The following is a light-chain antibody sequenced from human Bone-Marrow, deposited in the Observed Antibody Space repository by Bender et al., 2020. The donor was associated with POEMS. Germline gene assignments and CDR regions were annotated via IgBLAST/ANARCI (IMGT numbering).Light chain of an antibody. CDR1: TLPQHL. Sequence: SYELTQPPSVSVSPRQTARITCSGATLPQHLAYWYQQKPGQAPVLVIYADSERPSGIPERFSGSSSGITVTLTISGVQAEDEADYYCQSADSSGYVLVAGGTKLTVL. J-gene: IGLJ2*01. CDR2: ADS. V-gene: IGLV3-25*03. CDR3: QSADSSGYVL.